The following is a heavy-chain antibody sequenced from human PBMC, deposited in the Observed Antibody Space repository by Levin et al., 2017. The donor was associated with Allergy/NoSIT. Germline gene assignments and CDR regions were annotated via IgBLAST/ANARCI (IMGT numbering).Heavy chain of an antibody. D-gene: IGHD6-13*01. CDR2: MNPNSGNT. Sequence: PTASVKVSCKASGYTFTGYDINWVRQATGQGLEWMGWMNPNSGNTGYAQKFQGRVTMTRNTSISTAYMELSSLRSEDTAVYYCATSPGAAAGTSDDFWGQGTLVTVSS. V-gene: IGHV1-8*01. CDR3: ATSPGAAAGTSDDF. CDR1: GYTFTGYD. J-gene: IGHJ4*02.